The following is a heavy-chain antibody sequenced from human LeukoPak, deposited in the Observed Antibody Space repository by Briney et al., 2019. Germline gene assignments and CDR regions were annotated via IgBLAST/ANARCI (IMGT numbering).Heavy chain of an antibody. CDR3: ARVGYTSGWTHRIYYYYIDV. J-gene: IGHJ6*03. V-gene: IGHV4-59*12. D-gene: IGHD6-19*01. CDR1: GGSISNKY. CDR2: IYYSGST. Sequence: SETLSLTCTVSGGSISNKYWSWIRQPPGKGLEWIGYIYYSGSTNYNPSLKSRVAISVDTSKNQFSLKLSSVTAADTAVYYCARVGYTSGWTHRIYYYYIDVWGKGTTVTISS.